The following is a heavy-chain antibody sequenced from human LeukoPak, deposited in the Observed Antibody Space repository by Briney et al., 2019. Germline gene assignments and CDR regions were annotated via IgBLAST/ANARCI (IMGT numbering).Heavy chain of an antibody. D-gene: IGHD2-2*01. CDR3: AREVVVPAAMSFRYYYYGMDV. CDR1: GGSISSGGYS. J-gene: IGHJ6*04. CDR2: IYHSGST. Sequence: PSETLSLTGAVSGGSISSGGYSWSWIRQSPGKGLEWIGYIYHSGSTYYNPSLKSRVTISVDRSKNQFSLKLSSVTAADTAVYFCAREVVVPAAMSFRYYYYGMDVWGKGTTVTVSS. V-gene: IGHV4-30-2*06.